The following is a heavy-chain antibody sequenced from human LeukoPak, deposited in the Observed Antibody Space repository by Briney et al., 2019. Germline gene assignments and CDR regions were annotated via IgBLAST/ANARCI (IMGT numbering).Heavy chain of an antibody. Sequence: ASVKVSCKASGYTFTSYDINWVRQATGQGLEWMGWMNPNSGNTGYAQKFQGRVTMTRNTSISTAYMELSSLRSEDTAVYYCARDYYDSSGYYSGFDYWGQGTLVTVSS. D-gene: IGHD3-22*01. CDR3: ARDYYDSSGYYSGFDY. J-gene: IGHJ4*02. V-gene: IGHV1-8*01. CDR1: GYTFTSYD. CDR2: MNPNSGNT.